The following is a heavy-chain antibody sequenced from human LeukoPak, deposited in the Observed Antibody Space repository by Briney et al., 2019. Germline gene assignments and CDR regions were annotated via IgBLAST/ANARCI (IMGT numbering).Heavy chain of an antibody. CDR3: YGANAEH. D-gene: IGHD4-23*01. CDR2: TNTDGSST. V-gene: IGHV3-74*03. J-gene: IGHJ1*01. Sequence: PGGSLRLSCGAPGFTFSSYGMHGVRQAPGKGLVWVSGTNTDGSSTMYADSVKGQFTIARDNANNRLYLQMNSLRAENTAGYYCYGANAEHWGQGTLVTVSS. CDR1: GFTFSSYG.